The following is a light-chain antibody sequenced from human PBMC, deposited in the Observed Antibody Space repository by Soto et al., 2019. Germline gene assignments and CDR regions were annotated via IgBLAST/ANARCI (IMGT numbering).Light chain of an antibody. CDR1: QDVSSN. CDR2: GAS. Sequence: DIEVTQSPATLSVSPGERATLSCRASQDVSSNLAWYQQKPGQAPRLLIYGASTMHSGTPARFSGSGSGTEFTLTISSLQPEDDATYYCQRYDRCPLTFGGGTKVDIK. V-gene: IGKV3-15*01. J-gene: IGKJ4*01. CDR3: QRYDRCPLT.